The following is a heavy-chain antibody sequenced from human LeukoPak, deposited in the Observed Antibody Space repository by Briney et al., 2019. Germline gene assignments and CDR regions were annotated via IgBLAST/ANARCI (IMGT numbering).Heavy chain of an antibody. CDR3: ARLAQNRGRYFDL. Sequence: KPSETLSLTCAVYGGSFSGYYRSWIRQPPGKGLEWIGEINHSGSTNYNPSLKSRVTISVDPSKNQFSLKLSSVTAADTAVYYCARLAQNRGRYFDLWGRGTLVTVSS. CDR1: GGSFSGYY. J-gene: IGHJ2*01. CDR2: INHSGST. V-gene: IGHV4-34*01. D-gene: IGHD2/OR15-2a*01.